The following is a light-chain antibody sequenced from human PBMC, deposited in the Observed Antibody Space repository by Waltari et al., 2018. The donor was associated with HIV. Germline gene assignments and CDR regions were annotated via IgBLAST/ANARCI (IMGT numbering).Light chain of an antibody. CDR2: GNR. CDR1: SSNIGAGYD. V-gene: IGLV1-40*01. Sequence: QSVLTQPPSLSGAPGQRVTISCTGSSSNIGAGYDVHWYQKHPGTAPKLLIYGNRHRPSGFPDRFSGSKSGTSVSLAITWLQAEDEADYYCQSYDSSLSGSVVFGGGTKLTVL. J-gene: IGLJ2*01. CDR3: QSYDSSLSGSVV.